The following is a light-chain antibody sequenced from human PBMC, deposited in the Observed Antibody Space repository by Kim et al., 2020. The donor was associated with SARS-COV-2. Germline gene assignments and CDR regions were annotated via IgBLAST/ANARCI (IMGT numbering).Light chain of an antibody. CDR2: GAS. V-gene: IGKV3-15*01. Sequence: VSPGERATLSCRASQSVSNSLAWYQQKPGQAPRRRIYGASTRATGIPARFSGSGSRTEFTLTISSLQSEDFAVYYCQQYNNWPETFGQGTKVDIK. J-gene: IGKJ1*01. CDR1: QSVSNS. CDR3: QQYNNWPET.